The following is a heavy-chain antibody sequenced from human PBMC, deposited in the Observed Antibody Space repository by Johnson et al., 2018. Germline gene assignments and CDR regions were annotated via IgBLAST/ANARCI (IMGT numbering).Heavy chain of an antibody. D-gene: IGHD3/OR15-3a*01. V-gene: IGHV3-21*01. Sequence: VQLVESGGGLVKPGGSLRLSCAASGFTFSSYSMNWVRQATGKGLEWVPSLSSSSSYIYYADSVKGRFTISRDNAKNPRYLQLKSLRAEDTAVYYCARAGWTGDLDVWGKGTTVTVSS. CDR1: GFTFSSYS. CDR3: ARAGWTGDLDV. CDR2: LSSSSSYI. J-gene: IGHJ6*04.